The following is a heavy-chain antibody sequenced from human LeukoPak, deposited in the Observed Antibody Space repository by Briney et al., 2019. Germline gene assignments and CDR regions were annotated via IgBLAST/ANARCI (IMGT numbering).Heavy chain of an antibody. Sequence: GGSLRLSCAASGFTFSSYAMSWVRQAPGKGLEWVSSTSGSGGITYYADSVKGRFTISRDNFKNTLYLQMNSLRAEDTAVYYCAKDQSSSSWYSITNYWGQGTLVTVSS. CDR2: TSGSGGIT. J-gene: IGHJ4*02. CDR1: GFTFSSYA. D-gene: IGHD6-13*01. V-gene: IGHV3-23*01. CDR3: AKDQSSSSWYSITNY.